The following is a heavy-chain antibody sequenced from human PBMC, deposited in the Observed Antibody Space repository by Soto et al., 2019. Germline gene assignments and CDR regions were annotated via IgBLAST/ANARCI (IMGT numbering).Heavy chain of an antibody. Sequence: SETLSLTCTVSGGSISSYYWSWIRQPPGKGLEWIGYTYYSGSTYYNPSLKSRVTISVDTSKNQFSLKLSSVTAADTAVYYCARRYGDCFDYWGQGTLVTVSS. CDR3: ARRYGDCFDY. V-gene: IGHV4-59*08. CDR2: TYYSGST. CDR1: GGSISSYY. D-gene: IGHD4-17*01. J-gene: IGHJ4*02.